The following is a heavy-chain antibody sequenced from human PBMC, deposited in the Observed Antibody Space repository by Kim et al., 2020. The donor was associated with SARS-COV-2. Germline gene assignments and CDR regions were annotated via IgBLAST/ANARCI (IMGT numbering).Heavy chain of an antibody. D-gene: IGHD2-2*01. CDR1: GFTFSDYY. V-gene: IGHV3-11*05. CDR2: ISSSSSYT. CDR3: ARDDCSSTSCYSYYYYGMDV. J-gene: IGHJ6*02. Sequence: GGSLRLSCAASGFTFSDYYMSWIRQAPGKGLEWVSYISSSSSYTNYADSVKGRFTISRDNAKNSLYLQMNSLRAEDTAVYYCARDDCSSTSCYSYYYYGMDVWGQGTTVTVSS.